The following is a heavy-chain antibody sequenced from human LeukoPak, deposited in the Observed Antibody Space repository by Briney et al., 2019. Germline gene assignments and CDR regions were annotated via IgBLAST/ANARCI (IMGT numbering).Heavy chain of an antibody. CDR2: IKQDGTQK. J-gene: IGHJ4*02. V-gene: IGHV3-7*05. D-gene: IGHD2-15*01. CDR3: ARDMEDIVVVIAAYDY. Sequence: GGSLTLSCAASGFTFSAYWMGWVRQAPGKGLEWVANIKQDGTQKHYVDSVKGRFTISRDNAKNSLYLQMNGLRAEDTAVYYFARDMEDIVVVIAAYDYWGQGTLVTVSS. CDR1: GFTFSAYW.